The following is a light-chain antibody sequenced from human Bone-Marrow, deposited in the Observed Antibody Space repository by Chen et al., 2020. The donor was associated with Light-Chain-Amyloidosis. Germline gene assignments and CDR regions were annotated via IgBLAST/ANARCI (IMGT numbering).Light chain of an antibody. Sequence: QSALTQPASVSGSPGQSITISCTGTSSDAGGDNHVSWYHQHPDKAPKLMIYEFTNRPSWVPDRLSGSKSDNTAFLTISGRQTEDEADYFCSSCTITNTLVFGSGTRVTVL. V-gene: IGLV2-14*01. CDR1: SSDAGGDNH. CDR3: SSCTITNTLV. CDR2: EFT. J-gene: IGLJ1*01.